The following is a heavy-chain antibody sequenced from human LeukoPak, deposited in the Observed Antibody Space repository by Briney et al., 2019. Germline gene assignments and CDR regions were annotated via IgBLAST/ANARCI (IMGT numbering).Heavy chain of an antibody. Sequence: SDTLSLTCTVSTDSISKSLYHWAWVRQPPGKGLEWIAEIYYQGNTYYNPSLSGRVTISVDTSKNQFCLQLNAVTAADTALYFCASVKLGYYYDTNGYFDSWGQGIPVTVSS. CDR1: TDSISKSLYH. J-gene: IGHJ4*02. CDR3: ASVKLGYYYDTNGYFDS. V-gene: IGHV4-39*07. CDR2: IYYQGNT. D-gene: IGHD3-22*01.